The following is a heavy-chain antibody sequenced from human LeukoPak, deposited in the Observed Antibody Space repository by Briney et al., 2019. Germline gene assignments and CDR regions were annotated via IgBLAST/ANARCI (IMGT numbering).Heavy chain of an antibody. CDR2: ISYDGSNK. CDR1: GFTFSGYG. Sequence: PGGSLRLSCAASGFTFSGYGMHWVRQAPGKGLEWVAVISYDGSNKYYADSVKGRFTISRDNSKNTLYLQMNSLRAEDTAVYYCAREDVLEGFTVTAIGLIDYWGQGTLVTVSS. CDR3: AREDVLEGFTVTAIGLIDY. D-gene: IGHD4-17*01. V-gene: IGHV3-30*19. J-gene: IGHJ4*02.